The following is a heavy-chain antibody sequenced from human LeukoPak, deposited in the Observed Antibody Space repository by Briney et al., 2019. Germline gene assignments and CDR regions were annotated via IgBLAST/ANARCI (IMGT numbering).Heavy chain of an antibody. D-gene: IGHD4-17*01. V-gene: IGHV4-30-4*01. CDR1: GGSISSGDYY. CDR2: IYYSGST. Sequence: SETLSLTCTVSGGSISSGDYYWSWIRQPPGKGLEWIGYIYYSGSTYYNPSLKSRVTISVDTSKNHFSLKLSSVTAADTAVYYCARDYGDYVFDYWGQGTLVTVSS. CDR3: ARDYGDYVFDY. J-gene: IGHJ4*02.